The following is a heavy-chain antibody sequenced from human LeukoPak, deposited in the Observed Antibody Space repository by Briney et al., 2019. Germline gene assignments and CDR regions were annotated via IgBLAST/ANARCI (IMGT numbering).Heavy chain of an antibody. CDR3: ARDMTNYYGSGSYYLDGGY. J-gene: IGHJ4*02. V-gene: IGHV3-21*01. CDR1: GFTFSSYS. Sequence: GGSLRLSCAASGFTFSSYSMNWVRQAPGKGLERVSSISSSSSYIYYADSVKGRFTISRDNAKNSLYLQMNSLRAEDTAVYYCARDMTNYYGSGSYYLDGGYWGQGTLVTVSS. CDR2: ISSSSSYI. D-gene: IGHD3-10*01.